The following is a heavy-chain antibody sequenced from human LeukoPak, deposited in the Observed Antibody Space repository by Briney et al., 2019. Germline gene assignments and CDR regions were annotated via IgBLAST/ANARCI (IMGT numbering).Heavy chain of an antibody. V-gene: IGHV1-8*01. J-gene: IGHJ4*02. CDR2: MNPNSGNT. CDR3: ARGRGIAAAIGY. D-gene: IGHD6-13*01. Sequence: ASVKVSCKASGYTFTSYGINWVRQSTGQGLEWMGWMNPNSGNTGYAQKFQGRVTMTRNTSISTAYMELSSLRSEDTAVYYCARGRGIAAAIGYWGQGTLVTVSS. CDR1: GYTFTSYG.